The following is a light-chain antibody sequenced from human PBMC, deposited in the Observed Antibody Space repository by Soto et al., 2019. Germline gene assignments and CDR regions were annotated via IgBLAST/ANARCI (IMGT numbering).Light chain of an antibody. J-gene: IGLJ1*01. CDR1: TSNIGAPYD. CDR3: QSYDISLHNYV. Sequence: QSVLTQPPSVSGAPGQRVSISCTGSTSNIGAPYDVHWYQHLPGTAPKLLIYGDNNRPSGVPDRLSGSKSGTSASLAITRLQAEDEADYYCQSYDISLHNYVFXTGTKVTVL. V-gene: IGLV1-40*01. CDR2: GDN.